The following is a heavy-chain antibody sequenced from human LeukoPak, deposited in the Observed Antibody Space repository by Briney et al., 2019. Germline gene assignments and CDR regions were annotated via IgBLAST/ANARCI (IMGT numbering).Heavy chain of an antibody. V-gene: IGHV1-46*03. CDR2: INPSGGST. D-gene: IGHD2-15*01. J-gene: IGHJ4*02. CDR3: ARDNFGYCSGGSCYVNLLGY. CDR1: GYTFTSYY. Sequence: ASVKVSCKASGYTFTSYYMHWVRQAPGQGLEWMGIINPSGGSTSYAQKFQGRVTMTRDTSTSTVYMELSSLRSEDTAVYYCARDNFGYCSGGSCYVNLLGYWGQGTLVTVSP.